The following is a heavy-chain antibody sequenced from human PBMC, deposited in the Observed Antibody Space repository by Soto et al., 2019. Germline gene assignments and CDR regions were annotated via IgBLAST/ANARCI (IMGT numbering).Heavy chain of an antibody. Sequence: QVQLVESGGGVVQPGRSLRLSCAASGFTFRSFAMYWVRQAPGEGLGWLAVISYDGSKKYYADSVRGRFTISRDNSENTLYLQMNGLRTEDTAVYYCTRDMDYGDRAFGDYWGQGTLVTVSS. D-gene: IGHD4-17*01. J-gene: IGHJ4*02. CDR3: TRDMDYGDRAFGDY. V-gene: IGHV3-30-3*01. CDR2: ISYDGSKK. CDR1: GFTFRSFA.